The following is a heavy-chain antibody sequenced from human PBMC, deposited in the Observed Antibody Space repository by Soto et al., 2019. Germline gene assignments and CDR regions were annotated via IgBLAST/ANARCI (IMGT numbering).Heavy chain of an antibody. D-gene: IGHD3-10*01. J-gene: IGHJ6*02. V-gene: IGHV4-34*01. CDR3: ARDPVPRGGNSVDPSDYYYYGMDV. Sequence: SETLSLTCAVYGGSFSGYYWSWIRQPPGKGLKWIGEINHSGSTNYNLSLKSRVTISVDTSKNQFSLKLSSVTAADTAVYYCARDPVPRGGNSVDPSDYYYYGMDVWGQGTTVTVSS. CDR2: INHSGST. CDR1: GGSFSGYY.